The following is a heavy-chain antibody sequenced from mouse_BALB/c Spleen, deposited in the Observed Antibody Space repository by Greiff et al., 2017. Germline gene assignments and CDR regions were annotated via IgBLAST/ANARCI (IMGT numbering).Heavy chain of an antibody. Sequence: EVQGVESGGGLVQPGGSRKLSCAASGFTFSSFGMHWVRQAPEKGLEWVAYISSGSSTIYYADTVKGRFTISRDNPKNTLFLQMTSLRSEDTAMYYCARSRVSLLRLPYAMDYWGQGTSVTVSS. CDR2: ISSGSSTI. J-gene: IGHJ4*01. CDR1: GFTFSSFG. D-gene: IGHD1-2*01. CDR3: ARSRVSLLRLPYAMDY. V-gene: IGHV5-17*02.